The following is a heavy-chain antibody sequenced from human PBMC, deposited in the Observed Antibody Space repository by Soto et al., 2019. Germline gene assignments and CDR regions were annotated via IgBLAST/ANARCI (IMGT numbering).Heavy chain of an antibody. D-gene: IGHD6-19*01. Sequence: ASVKVSCKASGYTSTSYAIHWVRQAPGQRLEWMGWINAGNGNTKYSQKFQGRVTITRDTSASTAYMELSSLRSEDTAVYYCARDLQAVAGSGFQHWGQGTLVTVSS. J-gene: IGHJ1*01. CDR2: INAGNGNT. CDR1: GYTSTSYA. V-gene: IGHV1-3*01. CDR3: ARDLQAVAGSGFQH.